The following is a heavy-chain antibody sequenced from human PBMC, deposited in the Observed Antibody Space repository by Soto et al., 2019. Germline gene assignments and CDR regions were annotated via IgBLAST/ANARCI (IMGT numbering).Heavy chain of an antibody. V-gene: IGHV3-48*01. Sequence: GGSLRLSCAASGFTFSSYSMNWVRQAPGKGLEWVSYISSSSSTIYYADSVKGRFTISRDNAKNSPYLQMNSLRAEDTAVYYGARDLILPYYYGSGSYPGYMDVWGKGIMVTVSS. CDR3: ARDLILPYYYGSGSYPGYMDV. D-gene: IGHD3-10*01. CDR1: GFTFSSYS. CDR2: ISSSSSTI. J-gene: IGHJ6*04.